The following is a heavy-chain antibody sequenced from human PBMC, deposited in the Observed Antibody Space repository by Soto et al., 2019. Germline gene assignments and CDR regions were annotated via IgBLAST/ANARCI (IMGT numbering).Heavy chain of an antibody. CDR3: AFLDTSLDFDF. V-gene: IGHV5-10-1*01. CDR2: IDPSNSYT. Sequence: LKISCKGSGYRFTSYWISWVRQMPGKGLEWMGRIDPSNSYTHYSPSFHGHVTISADNSISTAYLQWSNLRASDTAIYYCAFLDTSLDFDFWGQGTLVTAPQ. CDR1: GYRFTSYW. J-gene: IGHJ4*02. D-gene: IGHD3-3*02.